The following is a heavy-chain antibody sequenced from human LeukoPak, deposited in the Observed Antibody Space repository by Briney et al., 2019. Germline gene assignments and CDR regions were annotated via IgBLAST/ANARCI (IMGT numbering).Heavy chain of an antibody. Sequence: GASVKVSCKASRYTFTGYYMHWVRQAPGQGLEWMGWINPNSGGTNYAQKFQGRVTMTRDTSISTAYMELSRLRSDDTAVYYCARVAPNPWTYYYDSSGYYGYFDYWGQGTLVTVSS. CDR1: RYTFTGYY. CDR2: INPNSGGT. D-gene: IGHD3-22*01. CDR3: ARVAPNPWTYYYDSSGYYGYFDY. V-gene: IGHV1-2*02. J-gene: IGHJ4*02.